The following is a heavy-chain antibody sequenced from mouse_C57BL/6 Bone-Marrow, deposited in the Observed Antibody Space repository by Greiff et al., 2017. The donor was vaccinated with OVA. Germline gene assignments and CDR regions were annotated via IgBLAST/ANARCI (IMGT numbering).Heavy chain of an antibody. CDR2: INSDGGST. CDR3: ARRGYGNYLYYFDY. Sequence: EVKLMESGGGLVQPGESLKLSCESNEYEFPSHDMSWVRKTPEKRLELVAAINSDGGSTYYPDTMERRFIISRDNTKKTLYLQMSSLRSEDTALYYCARRGYGNYLYYFDYWGQGTTLTVSS. V-gene: IGHV5-2*01. CDR1: EYEFPSHD. D-gene: IGHD2-10*02. J-gene: IGHJ2*01.